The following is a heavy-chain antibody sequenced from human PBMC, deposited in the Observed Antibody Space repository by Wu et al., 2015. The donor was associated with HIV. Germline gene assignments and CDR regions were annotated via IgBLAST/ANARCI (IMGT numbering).Heavy chain of an antibody. CDR3: VTTGPRMAAPGAFH. CDR1: GYTFSNYG. Sequence: QVQLVQSGSEVKKPGASVKVSCKTSGYTFSNYGLSWMRQAPGQGLEWMGWISVYYGNTKYGQKFQDRVTLTTDTSTGTAYMDLRNLTSDDTAIYYCVTTGPRMAAPGAFHWGQGNTGHRLL. J-gene: IGHJ4*02. V-gene: IGHV1-18*01. D-gene: IGHD6-13*01. CDR2: ISVYYGNT.